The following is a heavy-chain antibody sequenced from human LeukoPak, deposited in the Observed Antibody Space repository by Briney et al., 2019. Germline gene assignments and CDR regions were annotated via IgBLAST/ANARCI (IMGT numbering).Heavy chain of an antibody. Sequence: SWVRQPPGKGLEWIGYIYHSGSTYYNPSLKSRVTISVDRSKNQFSLKLSSVTAADTAVYYCARTPTVVRQPYDSSGYYYENWGQGTLVTVSS. V-gene: IGHV4-30-2*01. D-gene: IGHD3-22*01. CDR3: ARTPTVVRQPYDSSGYYYEN. J-gene: IGHJ4*02. CDR2: IYHSGST.